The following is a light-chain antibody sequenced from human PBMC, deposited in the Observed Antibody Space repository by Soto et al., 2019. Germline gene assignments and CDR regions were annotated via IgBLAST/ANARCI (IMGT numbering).Light chain of an antibody. V-gene: IGLV2-23*01. CDR1: SSDVGSYNL. J-gene: IGLJ3*02. CDR2: EGS. CDR3: CSYAGSPV. Sequence: QSALTQPASVSGSPGQSITISCTGTSSDVGSYNLVSWYQQHPGKAPKLMIYEGSKRPSGVSNRFSGSKSGNTASLTISGLQAEDEADYYCCSYAGSPVFGGGIKLTVL.